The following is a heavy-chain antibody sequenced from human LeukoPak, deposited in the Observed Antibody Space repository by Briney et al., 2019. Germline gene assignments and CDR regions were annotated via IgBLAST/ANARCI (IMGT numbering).Heavy chain of an antibody. CDR3: ARVGGVVWFGELTSYNWFDP. CDR2: IYSGGST. Sequence: GGSLRLSCAASGFTVSSNYMSWVRQAPGKGLEWVSVIYSGGSTYYADSVKGRFTISRDNSKNTLYLQMNSLRAEDTAVYYCARVGGVVWFGELTSYNWFDPWGQGTLVTVSS. D-gene: IGHD3-10*01. CDR1: GFTVSSNY. J-gene: IGHJ5*02. V-gene: IGHV3-66*01.